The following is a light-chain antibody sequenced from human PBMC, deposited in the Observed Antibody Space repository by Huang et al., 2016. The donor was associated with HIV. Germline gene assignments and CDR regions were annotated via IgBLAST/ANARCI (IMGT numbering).Light chain of an antibody. J-gene: IGKJ2*01. Sequence: DIQMTQSPSSLSASVGDRVTITCRASQSISSYLNGYQQKPGKAPKLLIYAASSLQSGGPSRFSGSGSGTDFTLTISSLQPEDFATYYCQQSYSTLRYTFGQGTKLEIK. CDR2: AAS. V-gene: IGKV1-39*01. CDR1: QSISSY. CDR3: QQSYSTLRYT.